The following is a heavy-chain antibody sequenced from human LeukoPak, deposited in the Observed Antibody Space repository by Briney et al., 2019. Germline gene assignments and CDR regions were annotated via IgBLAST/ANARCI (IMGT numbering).Heavy chain of an antibody. CDR3: ARSRRSWSTFDY. J-gene: IGHJ4*02. Sequence: KSSETLSLTCTVSGGSISSSGYYWGWIRQPPGKGLEWIGNIYHSGSTYYNPSLKSRVTISVDTSKNQFSLKLTSVTATDTAVYYCARSRRSWSTFDYWGQGTLVTVSS. CDR2: IYHSGST. D-gene: IGHD6-13*01. CDR1: GGSISSSGYY. V-gene: IGHV4-39*07.